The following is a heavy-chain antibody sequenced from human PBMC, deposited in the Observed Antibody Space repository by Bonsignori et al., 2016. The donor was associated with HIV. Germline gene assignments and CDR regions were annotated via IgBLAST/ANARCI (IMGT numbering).Heavy chain of an antibody. V-gene: IGHV4-38-2*01. Sequence: WIRQPPGKGLEWIGSIYHSGSTYYNPSLKSRVTISVDTSKNQFSLKLSFVTAADTAVYYCARPAIRRFGELLPGYFDYWGQGTLVTVSS. CDR2: IYHSGST. D-gene: IGHD3-10*01. J-gene: IGHJ4*02. CDR3: ARPAIRRFGELLPGYFDY.